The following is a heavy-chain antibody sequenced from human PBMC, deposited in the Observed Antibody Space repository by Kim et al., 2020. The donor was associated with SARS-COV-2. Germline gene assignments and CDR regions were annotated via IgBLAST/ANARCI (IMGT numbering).Heavy chain of an antibody. Sequence: ASVKVSCKASGYTFTSYGISWVRQAPGQGLEWMGWISAYNGNTNYAQKLQGRVTMTTDTSTSTAYMELRSLRSDDTAVYYCARVRMVYAMVEDGMDVWGQGTTVTVSS. CDR2: ISAYNGNT. CDR1: GYTFTSYG. CDR3: ARVRMVYAMVEDGMDV. D-gene: IGHD2-8*01. V-gene: IGHV1-18*01. J-gene: IGHJ6*02.